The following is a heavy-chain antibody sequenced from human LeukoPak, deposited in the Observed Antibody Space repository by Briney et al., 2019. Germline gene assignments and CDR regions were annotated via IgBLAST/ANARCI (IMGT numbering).Heavy chain of an antibody. CDR1: GAAISTYF. CDR2: IYSSAST. Sequence: SETLSLTCTVSGAAISTYFWSWIRQSPGKGLEGIGYIYSSASTKYNPSLKSRVTISVDASKNQFALTLRSLTAADTAVYYCARDFWSGSVGFDPWGQGTLVTVSS. V-gene: IGHV4-59*01. J-gene: IGHJ5*02. D-gene: IGHD3-3*01. CDR3: ARDFWSGSVGFDP.